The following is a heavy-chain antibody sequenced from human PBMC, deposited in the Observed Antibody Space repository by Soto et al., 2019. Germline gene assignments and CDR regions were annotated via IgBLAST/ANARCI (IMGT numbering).Heavy chain of an antibody. CDR1: GFTVSTKY. J-gene: IGHJ4*02. Sequence: EVQLVESGGGLVQPGGSLRLSCAASGFTVSTKYMSWVRQAPGKGLEWVSVIYSGGSTFYADSVRGRFTIYRDKSKNTVNLQMNSLRAEDTAVYYCARDPWAADYWGQGTLVTVSS. D-gene: IGHD3-16*01. CDR3: ARDPWAADY. CDR2: IYSGGST. V-gene: IGHV3-66*01.